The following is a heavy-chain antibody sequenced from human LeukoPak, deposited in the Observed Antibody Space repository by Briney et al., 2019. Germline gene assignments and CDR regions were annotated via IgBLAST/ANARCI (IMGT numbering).Heavy chain of an antibody. Sequence: SETLSLTCAVYGGSFSGYYWSWIRQPPGKGLEWIGEINHSGSTNYNPSLKSRVTISVDTSRNQFSPKLSSVTAADTAVYYCATRSDYDILTGYSYHFDYWGQGTLVTVSS. CDR1: GGSFSGYY. CDR2: INHSGST. D-gene: IGHD3-9*01. V-gene: IGHV4-34*01. J-gene: IGHJ4*02. CDR3: ATRSDYDILTGYSYHFDY.